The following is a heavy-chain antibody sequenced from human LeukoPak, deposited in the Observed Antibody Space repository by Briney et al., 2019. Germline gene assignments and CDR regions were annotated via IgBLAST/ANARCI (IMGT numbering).Heavy chain of an antibody. CDR2: INYSGNT. V-gene: IGHV4-59*08. CDR1: GGSISSDY. D-gene: IGHD3-16*01. CDR3: ARHRPGERRFDP. J-gene: IGHJ5*02. Sequence: SETLSLTCTVSGGSISSDYWSWIRQPPGKGLEWIGYINYSGNTNSNPSLKSRVTISVDTSKNQISLKLSSVTAADTAVYYCARHRPGERRFDPWGQGTLVTVSS.